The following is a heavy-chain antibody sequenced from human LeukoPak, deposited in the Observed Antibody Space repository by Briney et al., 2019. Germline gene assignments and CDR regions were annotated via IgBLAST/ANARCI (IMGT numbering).Heavy chain of an antibody. CDR2: IIPIFGTA. Sequence: CXXXGXXFSSYAXXWVXXAPXQXXXXXGGIIPIFGTANYAQKFQGRVTITADESTSTAYMELSSLRSEDTAVYYCARISGSRGIDYWGQGTLVTVSS. CDR3: ARISGSRGIDY. J-gene: IGHJ4*02. V-gene: IGHV1-69*01. D-gene: IGHD3-10*01. CDR1: GXXFSSYA.